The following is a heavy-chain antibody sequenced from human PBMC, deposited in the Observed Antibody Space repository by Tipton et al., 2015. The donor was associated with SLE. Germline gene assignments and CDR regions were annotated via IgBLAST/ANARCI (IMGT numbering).Heavy chain of an antibody. J-gene: IGHJ3*02. CDR1: GFTVSSNY. V-gene: IGHV3-53*01. CDR2: IYSGGST. Sequence: SLRLSCAASGFTVSSNYMSWVRQAPGKGLEWVSVIYSGGSTYYADSVKGRFTISRDNSKNTLYLQMNSLRAEDTAVYYCARAMITFGGGPLFDIWGQGTKVTVSS. CDR3: ARAMITFGGGPLFDI. D-gene: IGHD3-16*01.